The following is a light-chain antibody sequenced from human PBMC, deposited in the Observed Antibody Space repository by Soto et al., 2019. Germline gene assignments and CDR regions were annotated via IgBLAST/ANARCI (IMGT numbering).Light chain of an antibody. CDR2: SAS. V-gene: IGKV3-20*01. CDR3: HQYGTSTWT. Sequence: EIVLTQSPGTLSLSPGDGVTLSCRASERVSSSYVAWFQQKPGQAPRLLIYSASSRATGVPDRFSGSGSGTDFSLTISRLEPEDFAVYYCHQYGTSTWTVGQGTKVDIK. J-gene: IGKJ1*01. CDR1: ERVSSSY.